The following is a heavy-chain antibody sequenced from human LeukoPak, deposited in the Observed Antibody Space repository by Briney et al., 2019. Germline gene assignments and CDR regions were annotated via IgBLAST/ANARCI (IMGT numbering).Heavy chain of an antibody. CDR3: ARDGFYCSGSDCSKGRWYSHYYMDV. CDR2: IYASGNT. J-gene: IGHJ6*03. V-gene: IGHV4-61*02. D-gene: IGHD5-12*01. Sequence: SETLSLTCTVSGASINSGSYYWTWIRQPAGKGLEWIGRIYASGNTDYSPSLKSRLTISLDTSKNQFSLRLSSVTAADTAVYYCARDGFYCSGSDCSKGRWYSHYYMDVWGKGTTVTVSS. CDR1: GASINSGSYY.